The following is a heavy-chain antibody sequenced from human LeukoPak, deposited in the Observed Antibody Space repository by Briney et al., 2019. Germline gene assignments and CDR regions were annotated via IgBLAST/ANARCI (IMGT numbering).Heavy chain of an antibody. CDR2: FHYSGST. CDR1: GGSISSYY. Sequence: SETLSLTCTVSGGSISSYYWSWIRQPPGKGLEWIGSFHYSGSTSYNPSLKSRVTISVDSSKNQFSLRLSSVTAADTAVYYCARGFWSRYYDYWGQGTLVTVSS. CDR3: ARGFWSRYYDY. V-gene: IGHV4-59*08. D-gene: IGHD2-8*02. J-gene: IGHJ4*02.